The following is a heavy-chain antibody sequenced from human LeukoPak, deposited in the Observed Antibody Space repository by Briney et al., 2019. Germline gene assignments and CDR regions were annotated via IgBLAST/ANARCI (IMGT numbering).Heavy chain of an antibody. V-gene: IGHV4-59*12. CDR2: IYYSGST. CDR1: GGSISSYY. D-gene: IGHD2-2*01. Sequence: SETLSLTCTVSGGSISSYYWSWIRQPPGKGLEWIGYIYYSGSTYYNPSLKSRVTISVDRSKNQFSLKLSSVTAADTAVYYCARGHYCSSTSCYRGIDYWGQGTLVTVSS. CDR3: ARGHYCSSTSCYRGIDY. J-gene: IGHJ4*02.